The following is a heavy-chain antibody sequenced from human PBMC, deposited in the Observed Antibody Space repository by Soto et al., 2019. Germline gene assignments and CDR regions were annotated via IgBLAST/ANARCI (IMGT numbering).Heavy chain of an antibody. D-gene: IGHD3-10*01. Sequence: GASVKVSCKASGGTFSSYAISWVRQAPGQGLEWMGGIIPIFGTANYAQKFQGRVTITADKSTSTAYMELSSLRSEDTAVYYCASSRRGEMDVWGKGTTVTVSS. CDR3: ASSRRGEMDV. J-gene: IGHJ6*04. CDR1: GGTFSSYA. CDR2: IIPIFGTA. V-gene: IGHV1-69*06.